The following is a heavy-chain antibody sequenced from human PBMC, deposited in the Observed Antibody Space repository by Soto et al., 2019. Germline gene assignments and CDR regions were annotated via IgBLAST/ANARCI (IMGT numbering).Heavy chain of an antibody. CDR2: ISVYNGNT. Sequence: ASVKVSCKASGYTFTSYGISWVRQAPGQGLEWMGWISVYNGNTNYAQKLQGRVTMTTDTSTNTAYMELRSLRSDDTAVYYCARVYDFWSGYSNPFDYWGQGTLVTVSS. CDR1: GYTFTSYG. CDR3: ARVYDFWSGYSNPFDY. D-gene: IGHD3-3*01. J-gene: IGHJ4*02. V-gene: IGHV1-18*01.